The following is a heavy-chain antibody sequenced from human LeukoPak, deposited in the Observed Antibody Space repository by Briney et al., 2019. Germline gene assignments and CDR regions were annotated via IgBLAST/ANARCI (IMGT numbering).Heavy chain of an antibody. J-gene: IGHJ4*02. D-gene: IGHD6-19*01. CDR1: GGSISSYY. CDR2: IYHTGKT. Sequence: SETLSLTCTVSGGSISSYYWSWIRQSPGRGLEWIGSIYHTGKTQYTPSLKSRVTISIDTSRNQFSLKLNSVTAADTAVYYCARVGGGPPIVVMAGFDYWGQGMLVTVSS. V-gene: IGHV4-59*08. CDR3: ARVGGGPPIVVMAGFDY.